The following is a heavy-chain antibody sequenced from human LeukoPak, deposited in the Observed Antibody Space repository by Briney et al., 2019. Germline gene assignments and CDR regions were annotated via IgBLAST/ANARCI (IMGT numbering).Heavy chain of an antibody. CDR3: ARGTYGSGSYYMGFGY. Sequence: SETLSLTCAVYGGSFSGYYWSWIRQPPGKGLEWIGEINHSGSTNYNPSLKSRVTISVDTSKNQFSLKLSSVTAADTAVYYCARGTYGSGSYYMGFGYWGQGTLVTVSS. CDR1: GGSFSGYY. J-gene: IGHJ4*02. D-gene: IGHD3-10*01. CDR2: INHSGST. V-gene: IGHV4-34*01.